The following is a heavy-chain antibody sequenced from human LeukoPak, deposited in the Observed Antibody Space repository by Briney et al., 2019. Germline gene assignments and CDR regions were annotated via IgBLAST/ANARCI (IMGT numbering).Heavy chain of an antibody. Sequence: PSETLSLTCTVSGGSISSSSYYWGWIRQPPGKGLEWIGSIYHSGSTYYNPSLKSRVTISVDTSKNQFSLKLSSVTAADTAVYYCAREPPLYSSSSDFDYWGQGTLVTVSS. V-gene: IGHV4-39*07. CDR2: IYHSGST. CDR3: AREPPLYSSSSDFDY. D-gene: IGHD6-6*01. J-gene: IGHJ4*02. CDR1: GGSISSSSYY.